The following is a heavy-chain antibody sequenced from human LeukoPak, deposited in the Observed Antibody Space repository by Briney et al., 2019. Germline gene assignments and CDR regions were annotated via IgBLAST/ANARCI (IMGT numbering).Heavy chain of an antibody. V-gene: IGHV1-2*02. Sequence: ASVKVSCKASGYTFTDYYMHWVRQAPGQGLEWMGWINPTSGGTNYAQKFQGRVTMTRDTSISTAYMELSRLRSEDTAMYYCARVSREGRDGGNYRDYWGQGTLVTVSS. J-gene: IGHJ4*02. CDR3: ARVSREGRDGGNYRDY. CDR2: INPTSGGT. D-gene: IGHD5-24*01. CDR1: GYTFTDYY.